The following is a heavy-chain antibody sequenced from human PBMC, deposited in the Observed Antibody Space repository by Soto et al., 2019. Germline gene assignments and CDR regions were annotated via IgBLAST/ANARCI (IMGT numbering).Heavy chain of an antibody. CDR2: LKDRSQNYAT. V-gene: IGHV3-72*01. Sequence: VQLVESGGVLVQPGGSARLSCAASGFSVSGWYMDWVRQAPGKGLEWVARLKDRSQNYATEYAASVKGRFTVSRHPSQNSIFLQMNSLKIEDTAVYYCAREGDARWLDSWGQGTLVTVS. CDR1: GFSVSGWY. J-gene: IGHJ5*01. CDR3: AREGDARWLDS. D-gene: IGHD1-26*01.